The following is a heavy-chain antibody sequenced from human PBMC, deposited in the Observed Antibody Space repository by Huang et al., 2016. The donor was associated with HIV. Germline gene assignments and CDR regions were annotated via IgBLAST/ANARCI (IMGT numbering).Heavy chain of an antibody. CDR2: SDSDGRYT. Sequence: EVQLVESGGGLVQPGGSLRLSCAASGFTFRNHWMHWVRQAPGKGLEGGSRSDSDGRYTSHADSVKGRVTISRDNAQNTVHLHMNSLRAEDTAVYFCAKNPSITAVDSDYYYYYMDVWGKGTTVTVS. D-gene: IGHD6-13*01. CDR1: GFTFRNHW. CDR3: AKNPSITAVDSDYYYYYMDV. V-gene: IGHV3-74*01. J-gene: IGHJ6*03.